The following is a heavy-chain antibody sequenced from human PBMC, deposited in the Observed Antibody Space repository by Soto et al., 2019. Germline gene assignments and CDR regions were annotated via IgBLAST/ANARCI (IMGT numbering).Heavy chain of an antibody. V-gene: IGHV3-11*01. J-gene: IGHJ4*02. CDR1: GFTFSNYY. CDR3: ASGTNGAFVVY. CDR2: ISSRASTI. D-gene: IGHD2-8*01. Sequence: QVQLVEPGGGLVKPGGSLRLSCAASGFTFSNYYMSWIRQAPGKGLEWVSYISSRASTIFYADSVKGRFTISRDNVKNPLYLQMNSLRAEDTAVYYCASGTNGAFVVYWGQGILVAVSS.